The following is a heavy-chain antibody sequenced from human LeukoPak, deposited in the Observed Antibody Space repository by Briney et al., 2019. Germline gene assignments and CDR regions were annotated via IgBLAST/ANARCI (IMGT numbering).Heavy chain of an antibody. V-gene: IGHV3-43*02. J-gene: IGHJ4*02. CDR3: AKDIGTGWGLDY. CDR1: GFIFDNYA. CDR2: IRGDANTR. Sequence: PGGSLRLSCAASGFIFDNYAMHWVRQAPGKGPEWLSLIRGDANTRYYGDSMKGRITISRDNSKNSLYLHMNSLRTEDTALYYCAKDIGTGWGLDYWGQGTLVTVSS. D-gene: IGHD1-14*01.